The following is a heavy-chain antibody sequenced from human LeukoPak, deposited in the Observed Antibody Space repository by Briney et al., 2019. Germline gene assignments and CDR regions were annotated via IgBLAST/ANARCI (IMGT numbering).Heavy chain of an antibody. CDR2: IAAYNGAT. V-gene: IGHV1-18*01. D-gene: IGHD2/OR15-2a*01. CDR1: GYPFTSYG. J-gene: IGHJ4*02. CDR3: AREDSNSENF. Sequence: ASVKVSCKASGYPFTSYGLTWVRQTPGQGLQWMGWIAAYNGATNNAQIFQGRISMTTDTSTNTGYMELRSLTSDDTAVYYCAREDSNSENFWGQGTLVTVSS.